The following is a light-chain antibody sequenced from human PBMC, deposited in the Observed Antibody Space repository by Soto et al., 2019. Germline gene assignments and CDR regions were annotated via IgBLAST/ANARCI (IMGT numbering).Light chain of an antibody. CDR3: LRYNAFSQT. V-gene: IGKV1-5*01. Sequence: DIQMTQSPSTLSASVGDRVTITCRASQSMNDWLAWYQQKPGKAPKVLIYDASSLQSAVPSRFSGSGSGTEFTLTIDSLQPDDVATYYCLRYNAFSQTFGQGTKVEI. CDR1: QSMNDW. J-gene: IGKJ1*01. CDR2: DAS.